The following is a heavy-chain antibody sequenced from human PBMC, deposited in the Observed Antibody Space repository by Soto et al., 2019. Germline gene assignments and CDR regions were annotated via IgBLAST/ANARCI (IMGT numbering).Heavy chain of an antibody. D-gene: IGHD1-26*01. Sequence: SETLSLTCAVYGGSFSGYYWSWIRQPPRKGLEWIGETNHSGSTNYHPSLKSRVTISVDTSKNQFSLKLSSVTAADTAVYYCARGGGWELSPKPFDYWGQGTLVTVSS. CDR3: ARGGGWELSPKPFDY. J-gene: IGHJ4*02. V-gene: IGHV4-34*01. CDR2: TNHSGST. CDR1: GGSFSGYY.